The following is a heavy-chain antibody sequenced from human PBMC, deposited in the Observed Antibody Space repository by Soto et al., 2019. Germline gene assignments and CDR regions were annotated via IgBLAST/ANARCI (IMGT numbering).Heavy chain of an antibody. CDR2: INHSGST. V-gene: IGHV4-34*01. Sequence: SETLSLTCAVYGGSFSGYYWSWIRQPPGKGLEWIGEINHSGSTNYNPSLKSRVTISVDTSKNQFSLKLSSVTAADTAVYYCVTKRGGARLDYWGQGTLVTVSS. D-gene: IGHD2-21*01. CDR3: VTKRGGARLDY. J-gene: IGHJ4*02. CDR1: GGSFSGYY.